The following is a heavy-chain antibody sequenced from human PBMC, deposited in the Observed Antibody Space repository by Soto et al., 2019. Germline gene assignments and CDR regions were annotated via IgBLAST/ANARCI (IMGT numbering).Heavy chain of an antibody. CDR1: GITFSSYG. CDR2: ISYDGRNE. Sequence: QVQLVESGGGVVQPGRSLRLSCAASGITFSSYGMHWVRQAPGKGLEWVAIISYDGRNEYYADYVKGRFTISRDNSKNTLYLQMNSLRSEDTSVYYCAKDKLANIVGASDAFDIWGQGIMVTVSS. CDR3: AKDKLANIVGASDAFDI. V-gene: IGHV3-30*18. J-gene: IGHJ3*02. D-gene: IGHD1-26*01.